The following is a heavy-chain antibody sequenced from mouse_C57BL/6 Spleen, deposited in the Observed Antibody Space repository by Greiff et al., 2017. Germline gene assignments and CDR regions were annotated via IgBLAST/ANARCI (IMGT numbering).Heavy chain of an antibody. CDR2: INSDGGST. D-gene: IGHD2-3*01. J-gene: IGHJ4*01. CDR3: ARHSGYYGEGAMDY. V-gene: IGHV5-2*01. CDR1: EYEFPSHD. Sequence: EVQGVESGGGLVQPGESLKLSCESNEYEFPSHDMSWVRQTPEKRLELVAAINSDGGSTYYPDTMERRFIISRDNTKKTLYLQMSSLRSEDTALYYCARHSGYYGEGAMDYWGQGTSVTVSS.